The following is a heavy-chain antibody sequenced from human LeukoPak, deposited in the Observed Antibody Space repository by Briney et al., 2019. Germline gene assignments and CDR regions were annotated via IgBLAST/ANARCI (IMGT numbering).Heavy chain of an antibody. D-gene: IGHD3-22*01. V-gene: IGHV3-11*04. CDR1: GFTFSDFA. Sequence: GGSLRLSCAASGFTFSDFAMSWVRQTPGKGLQWVSAISSNGGSTYYADSVKGRFTISRDNAKNSLYLQMNSLRAEDTAVYYCARLDYDMGTYWGQGTLVTVSS. CDR2: ISSNGGST. CDR3: ARLDYDMGTY. J-gene: IGHJ4*02.